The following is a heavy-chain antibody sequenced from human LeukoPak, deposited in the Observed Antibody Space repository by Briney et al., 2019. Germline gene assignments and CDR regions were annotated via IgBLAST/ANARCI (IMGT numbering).Heavy chain of an antibody. V-gene: IGHV1-8*01. J-gene: IGHJ4*02. CDR1: GNTFTRYD. CDR2: MDPKTGNT. CDR3: GTTRTGGEISI. D-gene: IGHD2-21*01. Sequence: ASVKVSCKASGNTFTRYDITWVRQATGQGLDWMGWMDPKTGNTGYAQKFQDRVTMTRNTSISTAYMELSRLRSDDTAVYYCGTTRTGGEISIWGQGTLVTVSS.